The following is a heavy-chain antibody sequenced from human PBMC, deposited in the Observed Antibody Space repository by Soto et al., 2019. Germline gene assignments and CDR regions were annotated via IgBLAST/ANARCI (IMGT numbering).Heavy chain of an antibody. CDR1: GFTFSSYS. Sequence: GGSLRLSCAASGFTFSSYSMNWVRQAPGKGLEWVSSISSSSSYIYYADSVKGRFTISRDNAKNSLYLQMNSLRAEDTAVYYCARDKNPSEKVENAFDIWGQGTMVTVSS. V-gene: IGHV3-21*01. CDR3: ARDKNPSEKVENAFDI. CDR2: ISSSSSYI. J-gene: IGHJ3*02.